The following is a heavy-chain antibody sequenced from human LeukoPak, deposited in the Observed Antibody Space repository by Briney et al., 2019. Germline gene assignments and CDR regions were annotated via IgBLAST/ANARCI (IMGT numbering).Heavy chain of an antibody. CDR1: GFTFSSYA. D-gene: IGHD3-10*01. V-gene: IGHV3-23*01. J-gene: IGHJ4*02. Sequence: GGSLRLSCAASGFTFSSYAMSWVRQAPGKGLEWVSAISGSGGSTYYADSVKGRFTISRDNSKNTLYLQMNSLRAEDTAVYYCAPSSQRGVVGYWGQGTLVTVSS. CDR2: ISGSGGST. CDR3: APSSQRGVVGY.